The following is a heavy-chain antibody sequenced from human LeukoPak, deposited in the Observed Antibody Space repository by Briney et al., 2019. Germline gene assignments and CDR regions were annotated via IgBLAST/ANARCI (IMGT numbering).Heavy chain of an antibody. Sequence: SETLSLTCTVSGGSISSGGYYWSWIRQPPGKGLEWIGYIYHSGSTYYNPSLKSRVTISVDRSKNQFSLKLSSVTAADTAVYYCARALSGYLDYWGQGTLVTASS. CDR3: ARALSGYLDY. J-gene: IGHJ4*02. CDR2: IYHSGST. V-gene: IGHV4-30-2*01. D-gene: IGHD2-15*01. CDR1: GGSISSGGYY.